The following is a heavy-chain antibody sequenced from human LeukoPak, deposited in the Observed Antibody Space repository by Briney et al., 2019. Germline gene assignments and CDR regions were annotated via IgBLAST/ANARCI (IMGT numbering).Heavy chain of an antibody. CDR2: ISGSGGST. D-gene: IGHD5-18*01. CDR1: GFTFSSYA. J-gene: IGHJ6*02. V-gene: IGHV3-23*01. Sequence: PGGSLRLSCAASGFTFSSYAMSWVRQAPGKGLEWVSAISGSGGSTYYADSVKGRFTISRDNSKNTLYLQMNSLRAEDTAVYYCAKDRKGSQLSGYSYGRPYYYYGMDVWGQGTTVTVSS. CDR3: AKDRKGSQLSGYSYGRPYYYYGMDV.